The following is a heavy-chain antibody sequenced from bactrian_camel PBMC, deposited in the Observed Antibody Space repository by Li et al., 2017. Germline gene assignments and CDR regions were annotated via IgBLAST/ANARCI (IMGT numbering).Heavy chain of an antibody. V-gene: IGHV3S53*01. CDR2: VDSDGNT. J-gene: IGHJ4*01. Sequence: HVQLVESGGGSGQAGGSLRLSCAASGYTSSAYCIGWFCQSPGKEREEVATVDSDGNTHYADSVKGRFTISIDDDANTLYLQMNDLKPEDTAIYYCADADYNAVGRGVSYPGDPGHRL. D-gene: IGHD1*01. CDR1: GYTSSAYC.